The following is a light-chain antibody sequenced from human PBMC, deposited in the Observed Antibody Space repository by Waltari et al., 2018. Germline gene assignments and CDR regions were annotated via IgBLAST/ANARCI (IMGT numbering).Light chain of an antibody. CDR2: GAS. CDR1: QSVSNSH. Sequence: EIVLTQSPGTLSLSPGEGATLSCRASQSVSNSHLAWYQQKPGQAPSLLIYGASNMATGSPDRFTGSGSGTDFTLTISRLEPEDFAVYSCQQDVNSVVTFGQGTKLEVK. CDR3: QQDVNSVVT. V-gene: IGKV3-20*01. J-gene: IGKJ2*01.